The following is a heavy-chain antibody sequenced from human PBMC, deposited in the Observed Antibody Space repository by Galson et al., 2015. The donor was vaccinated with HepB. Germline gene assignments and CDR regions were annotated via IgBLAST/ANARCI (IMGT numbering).Heavy chain of an antibody. Sequence: CAISGDSVSSNTASWDWVRQSPSRGLEWLGRTYFRSKWYKEYAVSVKSRITINPDTSKNQVSLQLHSVTPEDTAVYYCARGLTGVYWYFDLWGRCSLVTVSS. CDR3: ARGLTGVYWYFDL. V-gene: IGHV6-1*01. D-gene: IGHD1-20*01. CDR1: GDSVSSNTAS. J-gene: IGHJ2*01. CDR2: TYFRSKWYK.